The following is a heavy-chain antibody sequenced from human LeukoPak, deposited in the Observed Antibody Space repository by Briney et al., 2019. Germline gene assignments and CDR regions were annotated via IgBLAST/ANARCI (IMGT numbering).Heavy chain of an antibody. CDR2: ISGSGGST. CDR3: AKWGAYYYGSGSYSELDY. V-gene: IGHV3-23*01. D-gene: IGHD3-10*01. J-gene: IGHJ4*02. CDR1: GFTFSSYA. Sequence: GGSLRLSCAASGFTFSSYAMSWVRQAQGKGLEWVSAISGSGGSTYYADSVKGRFTISRDNSKNTLYLQMNSLRAEDTAVYYCAKWGAYYYGSGSYSELDYWGQGTLVTVSS.